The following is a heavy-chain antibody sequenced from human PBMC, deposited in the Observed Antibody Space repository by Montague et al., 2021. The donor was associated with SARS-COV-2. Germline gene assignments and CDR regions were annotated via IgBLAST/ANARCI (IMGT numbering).Heavy chain of an antibody. V-gene: IGHV2-5*02. CDR3: AHISKLARVRWFDP. J-gene: IGHJ5*02. CDR1: GFSLTSSGEG. CDR2: IYWDEDK. Sequence: PALAKPTKTLTLTCTVSGFSLTSSGEGVGWIRQPPGKALEWLAPIYWDEDKRYSPSLKNRLVVTNDSAKNQVVLTVINMDPADTGTYYCAHISKLARVRWFDPWGQGTLVTVSS. D-gene: IGHD3-16*02.